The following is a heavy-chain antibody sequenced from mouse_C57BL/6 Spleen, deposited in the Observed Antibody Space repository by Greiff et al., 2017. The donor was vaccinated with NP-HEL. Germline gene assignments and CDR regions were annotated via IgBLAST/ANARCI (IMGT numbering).Heavy chain of an antibody. CDR1: GYTFTSYW. V-gene: IGHV1-74*01. CDR3: AIGGPYWYFDV. CDR2: IHPSDSDT. J-gene: IGHJ1*03. D-gene: IGHD3-3*01. Sequence: QVQLKQPGAELVKPGASVKVSCKASGYTFTSYWMHWVKQRPGQGLEWIGRIHPSDSDTNYNQKFKGKATLTVDKSSSTAYMQLSSLTSEGSAVYYCAIGGPYWYFDVWGTGTTVTVSS.